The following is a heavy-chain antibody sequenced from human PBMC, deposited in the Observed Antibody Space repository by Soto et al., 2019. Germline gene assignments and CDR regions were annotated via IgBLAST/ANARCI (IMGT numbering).Heavy chain of an antibody. CDR1: GYTFSDFD. CDR2: MNAKSGDT. V-gene: IGHV1-8*01. CDR3: ARGNPFTYAGFDL. Sequence: DLEQSGAEVKRPGASVKVSCKASGYTFSDFDINWMRQASGQGPEWMGWMNAKSGDTFFAQRFQGKFNMTWDTSLSTAYMEVGSLMSDDTAMYYCARGNPFTYAGFDLWGQGTTVAVSS. D-gene: IGHD3-10*01. J-gene: IGHJ6*02.